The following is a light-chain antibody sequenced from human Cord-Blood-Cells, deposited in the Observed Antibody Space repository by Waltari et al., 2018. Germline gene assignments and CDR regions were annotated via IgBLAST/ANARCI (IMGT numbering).Light chain of an antibody. Sequence: QSALTQPPSVSGSPGQSVTIPCTGTSSDVVGYNYVSWYQQHPGKVPKLMIYDVSKRPSGVPDRFSGSKSGNTASLTISGLQAEDEADYYCCSYAGSYVVFGGGTKLTVL. V-gene: IGLV2-11*01. J-gene: IGLJ2*01. CDR2: DVS. CDR1: SSDVVGYNY. CDR3: CSYAGSYVV.